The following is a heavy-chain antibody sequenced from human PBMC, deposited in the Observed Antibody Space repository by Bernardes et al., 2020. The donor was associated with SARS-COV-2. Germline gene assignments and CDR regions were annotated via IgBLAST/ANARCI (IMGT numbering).Heavy chain of an antibody. CDR3: AKDSAGSWEWSYGMDV. CDR2: ISWNSGSI. V-gene: IGHV3-9*01. D-gene: IGHD3-3*01. CDR1: GFTFDGYA. J-gene: IGHJ6*02. Sequence: GGSLRLSCAASGFTFDGYAMHWVRQAPGKGLEWVSGISWNSGSIGYADSVKGRFTISRDNAKNSLYLQMNSLRAEDTALYYCAKDSAGSWEWSYGMDVWGQGTTVADSS.